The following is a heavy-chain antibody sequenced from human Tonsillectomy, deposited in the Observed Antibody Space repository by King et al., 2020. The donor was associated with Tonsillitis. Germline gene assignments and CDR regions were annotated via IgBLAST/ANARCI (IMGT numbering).Heavy chain of an antibody. V-gene: IGHV3-15*07. CDR3: TSTVGDILTGYYKRSDY. J-gene: IGHJ4*02. D-gene: IGHD3-9*01. CDR2: IKSKTDGGTT. Sequence: VQLVESGGGLVKPGGSLRLSCAASGFTFSNAWMNWVRQAPGKGLEWVGRIKSKTDGGTTDYAAPVKGRFTISRDDSNNTLYLQMNSLKTEDTAVYYCTSTVGDILTGYYKRSDYWGQGTLVTVSS. CDR1: GFTFSNAW.